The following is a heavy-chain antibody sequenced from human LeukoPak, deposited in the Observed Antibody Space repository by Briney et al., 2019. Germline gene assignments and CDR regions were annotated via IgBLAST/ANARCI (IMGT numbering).Heavy chain of an antibody. Sequence: AASVKVSCKASGYTFTSYYMHWVRQAPGQGLEWMGIINPSGGSTSYAQKFQGRVTMTRDTSTSTVYMELSSLRSEDTAVYYCARAPYSSTVRTSGYFQHWGQGTLVTVSS. J-gene: IGHJ1*01. CDR3: ARAPYSSTVRTSGYFQH. D-gene: IGHD6-13*01. CDR2: INPSGGST. V-gene: IGHV1-46*01. CDR1: GYTFTSYY.